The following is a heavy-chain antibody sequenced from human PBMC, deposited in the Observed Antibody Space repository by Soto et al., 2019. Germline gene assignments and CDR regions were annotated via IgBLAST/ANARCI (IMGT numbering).Heavy chain of an antibody. CDR1: GFTFTSSA. J-gene: IGHJ4*02. V-gene: IGHV1-58*01. Sequence: QMQLVQSGPEVKKPGTSVKVSCKASGFTFTSSAVQWVRQARGQRLEWIGWIVVGSGNTNYAQKFQERVTITRDMSTSTACMELSSLRSEDTAVYYCAAANYYDSSGYYPYYFDYWGQGTLVTVSS. CDR3: AAANYYDSSGYYPYYFDY. CDR2: IVVGSGNT. D-gene: IGHD3-22*01.